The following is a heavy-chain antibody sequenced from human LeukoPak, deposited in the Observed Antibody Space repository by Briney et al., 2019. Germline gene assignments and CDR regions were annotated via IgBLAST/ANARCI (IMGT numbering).Heavy chain of an antibody. V-gene: IGHV1-2*02. D-gene: IGHD2-15*01. J-gene: IGHJ3*02. Sequence: EASVKVSCKASGYTFTGYYMHWVRQAPGQGLEWMGWINPNSGGTNYAQNFQGRVTMTRDTPISTAYMELSRLRSDDTAVYFCARAGLLPFVAFDIWGQGTMVTVSS. CDR2: INPNSGGT. CDR1: GYTFTGYY. CDR3: ARAGLLPFVAFDI.